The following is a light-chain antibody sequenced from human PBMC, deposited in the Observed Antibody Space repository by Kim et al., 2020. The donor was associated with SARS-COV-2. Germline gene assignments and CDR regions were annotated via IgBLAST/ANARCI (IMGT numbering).Light chain of an antibody. Sequence: IQLTQSPSSLSASVGDRVTITCRASQDISNYVAWYQRRPGKAPNLLIHAASTLQSGVPSRFRGSGSGTEFTLTISSLQPEDFATYYCQQLDSYPRTFGGGTKVDIK. CDR2: AAS. CDR3: QQLDSYPRT. CDR1: QDISNY. J-gene: IGKJ4*02. V-gene: IGKV1-9*01.